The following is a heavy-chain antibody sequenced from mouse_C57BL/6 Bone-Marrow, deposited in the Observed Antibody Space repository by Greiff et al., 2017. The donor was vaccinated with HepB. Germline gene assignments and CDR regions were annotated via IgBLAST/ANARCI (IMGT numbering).Heavy chain of an antibody. V-gene: IGHV1-64*01. Sequence: QVQLKQPGAELVKPGASVKLSCKASGYTFTSYWMHWVKQRPGQGLEWIGMIHPNSGSTNYNEKFKSKATLTVDKSSSTAYMQLSSLTSEDSAVYYCARRASSGYSFAYWGQGTLVTVSA. CDR2: IHPNSGST. J-gene: IGHJ3*01. CDR3: ARRASSGYSFAY. D-gene: IGHD3-2*02. CDR1: GYTFTSYW.